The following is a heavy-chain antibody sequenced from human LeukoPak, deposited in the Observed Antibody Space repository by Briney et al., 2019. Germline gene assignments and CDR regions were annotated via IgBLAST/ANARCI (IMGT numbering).Heavy chain of an antibody. CDR3: AKTYDILYGMDV. D-gene: IGHD3-9*01. V-gene: IGHV3-23*01. Sequence: GGSLRLSCAASGFTFSSYAMSWVRQAPGKGLEWVSAISGSGGSTYYAGSVKGRFTISRDNSKNTLYLQMSSLRAEDTAVYYCAKTYDILYGMDVWGKGTTVTVSS. CDR2: ISGSGGST. J-gene: IGHJ6*04. CDR1: GFTFSSYA.